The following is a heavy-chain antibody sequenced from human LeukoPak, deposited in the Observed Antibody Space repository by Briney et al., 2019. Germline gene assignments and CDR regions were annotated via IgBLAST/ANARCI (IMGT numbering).Heavy chain of an antibody. Sequence: GGSLRLSCAASGFTFSSYSMNWVRQAPGKGPEWVSSISSSSSYIYYADSVKGRFTISRDNAKNSLYLQMNSLRAKDTAVYYCARDPPVGYYYDSSGYKYWGQGTLVTVSS. V-gene: IGHV3-21*01. CDR2: ISSSSSYI. CDR1: GFTFSSYS. CDR3: ARDPPVGYYYDSSGYKY. J-gene: IGHJ4*02. D-gene: IGHD3-22*01.